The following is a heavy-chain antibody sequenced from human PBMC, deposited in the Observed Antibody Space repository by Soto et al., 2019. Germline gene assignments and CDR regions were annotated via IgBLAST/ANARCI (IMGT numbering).Heavy chain of an antibody. CDR1: GYTFTSYG. CDR2: ISAYNGNT. V-gene: IGHV1-18*01. CDR3: ARDHDYGDYMWAFDI. Sequence: ASVKVSCKASGYTFTSYGISWVRQAPGQGLEWMGWISAYNGNTNYAQKLQGRVTMTTDTSTSTAYMELRSLRSDDTAVYYCARDHDYGDYMWAFDIWGQGTMLTVSS. J-gene: IGHJ3*02. D-gene: IGHD4-17*01.